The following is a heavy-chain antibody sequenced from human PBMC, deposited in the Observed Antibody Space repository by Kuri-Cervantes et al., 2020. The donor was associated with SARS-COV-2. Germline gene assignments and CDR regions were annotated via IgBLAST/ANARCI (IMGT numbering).Heavy chain of an antibody. CDR3: ASFGSGWYDDAFDI. J-gene: IGHJ3*02. Sequence: GGSLRLSCAASGFTFSDYYMSWIRQAPGKGLEWVSYISSSSSYTNYADSVKVRFTISRDNAKNSLYLQMNSLRAEDTAVYYCASFGSGWYDDAFDIRGQGTMVTVSS. CDR2: ISSSSSYT. CDR1: GFTFSDYY. V-gene: IGHV3-11*03. D-gene: IGHD6-19*01.